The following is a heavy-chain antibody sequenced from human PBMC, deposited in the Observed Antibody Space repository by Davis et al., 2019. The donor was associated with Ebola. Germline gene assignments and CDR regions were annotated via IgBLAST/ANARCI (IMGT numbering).Heavy chain of an antibody. CDR1: GFTFSDYY. D-gene: IGHD5-12*01. CDR3: ARSRGYSAYVNADYYGIDV. J-gene: IGHJ6*02. V-gene: IGHV3-11*01. Sequence: PGGSLRLSCAASGFTFSDYYMSWIRQAPGKGLEWVSYISSSGEITFYADSVKGRFTISRDNAKNSLNLQMHSLTAEDTAVYYCARSRGYSAYVNADYYGIDVWGQGTTVTVSS. CDR2: ISSSGEIT.